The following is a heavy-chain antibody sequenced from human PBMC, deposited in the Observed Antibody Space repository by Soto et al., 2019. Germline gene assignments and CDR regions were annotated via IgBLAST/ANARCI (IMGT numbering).Heavy chain of an antibody. CDR2: IDPSDSYT. CDR3: ASDDGDCAVYYGMDV. V-gene: IGHV5-10-1*01. D-gene: IGHD4-17*01. Sequence: GESLKISCKGSGYSFTSYWISWVRQMPGKSLEWMERIDPSDSYTNYSPSFQGHVTISADKTISTAYLQWSSLKASDISIYYCASDDGDCAVYYGMDVWGQGTTVTVSS. CDR1: GYSFTSYW. J-gene: IGHJ6*02.